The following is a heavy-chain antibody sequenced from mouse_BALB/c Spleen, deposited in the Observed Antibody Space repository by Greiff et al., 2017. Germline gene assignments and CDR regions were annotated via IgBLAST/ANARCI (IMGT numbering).Heavy chain of an antibody. V-gene: IGHV1-7*01. J-gene: IGHJ2*01. D-gene: IGHD2-14*01. CDR1: GYTFTSYW. CDR2: INPSTGYT. Sequence: QVQLKQSGAELAKPGASVKMSCKASGYTFTSYWMHWVKQRPGQGLEWIGYINPSTGYTEYNQKFKDKATLTADKSSSTAYMQLSSLTSEDSAVYYCARSVYYRYDVPTLGYWGQGTTLTVSS. CDR3: ARSVYYRYDVPTLGY.